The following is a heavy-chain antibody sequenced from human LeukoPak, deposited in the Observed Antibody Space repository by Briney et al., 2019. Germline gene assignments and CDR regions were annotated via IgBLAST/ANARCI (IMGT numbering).Heavy chain of an antibody. D-gene: IGHD6-19*01. V-gene: IGHV1-2*02. Sequence: ASVKVSCEASGYTFTGYYMHWVRQAPGQGLEWMGWINPNSGGTNYAQKFQGRVTMTRDTSISTAYMELSRLRSDDTAVYYCARGPYSSGWYYFDYWGQGTLVTVSS. CDR3: ARGPYSSGWYYFDY. CDR2: INPNSGGT. CDR1: GYTFTGYY. J-gene: IGHJ4*02.